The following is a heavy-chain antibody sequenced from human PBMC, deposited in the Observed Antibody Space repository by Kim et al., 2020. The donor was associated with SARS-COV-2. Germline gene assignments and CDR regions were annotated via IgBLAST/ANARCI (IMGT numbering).Heavy chain of an antibody. Sequence: ASVKVSCKAFGYTFTSYDINWVRQASGQGFEWLGWMNPNNGDTGYAQKFQGRVTMTRSTSISTAYMELSSLRSEDTAVYYCARDYGGSSGWFDPWGQGTLVTISS. J-gene: IGHJ5*02. CDR2: MNPNNGDT. V-gene: IGHV1-8*01. CDR3: ARDYGGSSGWFDP. D-gene: IGHD2-15*01. CDR1: GYTFTSYD.